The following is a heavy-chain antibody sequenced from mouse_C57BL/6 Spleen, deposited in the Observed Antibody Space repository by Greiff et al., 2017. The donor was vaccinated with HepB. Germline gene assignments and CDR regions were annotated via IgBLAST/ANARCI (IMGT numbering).Heavy chain of an antibody. V-gene: IGHV3-6*01. Sequence: ESGPGLVKPSQSLSLTCSVTGYSITSGYYWNWIRQFPGNKLEWMGYISYDGSNNYNPSLQNRISITRDTSKNKFFLKLNSVTTEDTATYYCARGPLGDYFDYWGQGSTLTVSS. CDR3: ARGPLGDYFDY. CDR1: GYSITSGYY. J-gene: IGHJ2*01. D-gene: IGHD4-1*01. CDR2: ISYDGSN.